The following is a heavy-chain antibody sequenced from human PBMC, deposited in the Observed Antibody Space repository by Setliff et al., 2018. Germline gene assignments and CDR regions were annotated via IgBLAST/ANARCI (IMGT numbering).Heavy chain of an antibody. CDR1: GESFSGHY. D-gene: IGHD3-10*01. CDR2: IYYTGDT. Sequence: SETLSLTCAVYGESFSGHYWSWIRQPPGKGLEWIGSIYYTGDTWYKQSLEGRATISVDTSKNQFSLGLTSVTAADTAVYYCARQAGLRGYYGSNSLYYFDFWGRGTLVTVSS. CDR3: ARQAGLRGYYGSNSLYYFDF. J-gene: IGHJ4*01. V-gene: IGHV4-34*01.